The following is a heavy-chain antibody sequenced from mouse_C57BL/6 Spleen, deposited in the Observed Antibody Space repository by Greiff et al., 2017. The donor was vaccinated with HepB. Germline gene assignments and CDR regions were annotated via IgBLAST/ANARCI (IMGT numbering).Heavy chain of an antibody. J-gene: IGHJ2*01. CDR3: ARRVLDSSAVYYFDY. V-gene: IGHV1-81*01. CDR1: GYTFTSYG. Sequence: QVQLQQSGAELARPGASVKLSCKASGYTFTSYGISWVKQRTGQGLEWIGEIYPRSGNTYYNEKFKGKATLTAEKSSSTAYMELRSLTSEDSAVYFCARRVLDSSAVYYFDYWGQGTTLTVSS. CDR2: IYPRSGNT. D-gene: IGHD3-2*02.